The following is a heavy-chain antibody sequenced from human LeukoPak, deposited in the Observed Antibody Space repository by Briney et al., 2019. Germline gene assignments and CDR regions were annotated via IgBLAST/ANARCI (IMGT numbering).Heavy chain of an antibody. Sequence: SETLSLTCTVSGGSISSSSYYWGWIRQPPGKGLEWIGSIYYSGSTYYNPSLKSRVTISVDKSKNQFSLKLSSVTAADTAVYYCARLRYLGDFYGMDVWGQGTTVTVSS. CDR2: IYYSGST. CDR1: GGSISSSSYY. V-gene: IGHV4-39*07. D-gene: IGHD3-9*01. J-gene: IGHJ6*02. CDR3: ARLRYLGDFYGMDV.